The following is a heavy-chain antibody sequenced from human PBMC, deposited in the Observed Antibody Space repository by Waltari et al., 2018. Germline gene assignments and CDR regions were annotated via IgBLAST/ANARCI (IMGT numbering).Heavy chain of an antibody. J-gene: IGHJ4*02. CDR1: GYNFIGYY. CDR3: ARQAARNFDY. V-gene: IGHV1-2*02. Sequence: QVQLVQSGAEVKKPGASVNVSCKASGYNFIGYYIHWVRQAPGQGLEWRGWIKPNTGGTKYAQKYQGRVTLTRDTSISTAYMELSSLGSDDMAVFYCARQAARNFDYWGQGTLVTVSS. CDR2: IKPNTGGT.